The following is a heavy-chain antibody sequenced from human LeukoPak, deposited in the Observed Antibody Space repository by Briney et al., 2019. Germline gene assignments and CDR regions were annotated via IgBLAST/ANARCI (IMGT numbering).Heavy chain of an antibody. CDR1: GYVSPAYT. CDR2: IRASNGKA. V-gene: IGHV1-18*01. D-gene: IGHD3-10*01. CDR3: ASGDYSPGSPFDY. Sequence: GASVKVSCKASGYVSPAYTINWVRQAPGQGLECMGWIRASNGKAYLAQNLQGRVIMTIDTSTNTAYMELRSPRSDDTAVYYCASGDYSPGSPFDYWGLGTLVTVSS. J-gene: IGHJ4*02.